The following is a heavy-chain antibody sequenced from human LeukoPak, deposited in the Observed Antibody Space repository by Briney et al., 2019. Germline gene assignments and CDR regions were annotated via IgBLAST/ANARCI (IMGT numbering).Heavy chain of an antibody. Sequence: SGGSLRLSCAASGFTFSNYAMTWVRQAPGKGLEWVSAISGSGTGTYYADSVKGRFTISRDNAKNSLYLQMNSLRAEDTAVYYCATQETGSSGWYGGDWYFDLWGRGTLVTVSS. D-gene: IGHD6-19*01. J-gene: IGHJ2*01. CDR2: ISGSGTGT. CDR1: GFTFSNYA. CDR3: ATQETGSSGWYGGDWYFDL. V-gene: IGHV3-23*01.